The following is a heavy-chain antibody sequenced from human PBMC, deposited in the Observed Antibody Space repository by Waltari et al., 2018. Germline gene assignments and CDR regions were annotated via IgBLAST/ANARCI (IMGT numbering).Heavy chain of an antibody. J-gene: IGHJ4*02. V-gene: IGHV3-53*01. Sequence: EVRLVESGGDLVQPGGSLRLSCAASGFPVSSDSMNWLRQAPGQGLEWVSVIYSGGSANYTDSVKGRFIVSRDNSRNTLYLQMNGLRADDTAIYYCARGHRGSRPLWGQGTLVTVSS. CDR3: ARGHRGSRPL. D-gene: IGHD3-10*01. CDR2: IYSGGSA. CDR1: GFPVSSDS.